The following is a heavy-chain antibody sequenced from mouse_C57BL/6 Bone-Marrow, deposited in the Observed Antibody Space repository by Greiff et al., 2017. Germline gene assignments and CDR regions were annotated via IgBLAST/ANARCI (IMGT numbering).Heavy chain of an antibody. CDR2: IDPENGDT. CDR1: GFNIKDDY. J-gene: IGHJ1*03. V-gene: IGHV14-4*01. CDR3: TNYYGSNWYFDV. D-gene: IGHD1-1*01. Sequence: EVQLQQSGAELVRPGASVKLSCTASGFNIKDDYMHWVKQRPEQGLEWIGWIDPENGDTEYASKFQGKATITAATSSNTAYLQLSSLTSEDTAVYYGTNYYGSNWYFDVWGTGTTVTVSS.